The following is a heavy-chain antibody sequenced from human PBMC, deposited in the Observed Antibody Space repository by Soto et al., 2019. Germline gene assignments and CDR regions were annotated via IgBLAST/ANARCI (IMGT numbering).Heavy chain of an antibody. Sequence: QLQLQESGPGLVKPSETLSLSCTVSGGSISSSSYYWGWIRQPPGKGLEWIGSIYYSGSTYYNPSLKSRVTISVDTSKNQFSLKLSSVTAADTAVYYCAGHYDSALFWFDPWGQGTLVTVSS. CDR2: IYYSGST. V-gene: IGHV4-39*01. D-gene: IGHD3-22*01. CDR3: AGHYDSALFWFDP. CDR1: GGSISSSSYY. J-gene: IGHJ5*02.